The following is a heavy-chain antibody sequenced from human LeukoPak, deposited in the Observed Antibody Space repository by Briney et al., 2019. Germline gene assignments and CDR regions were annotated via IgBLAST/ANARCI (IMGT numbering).Heavy chain of an antibody. V-gene: IGHV1-18*01. D-gene: IGHD2-21*01. J-gene: IGHJ4*02. Sequence: ASVKVSCKASGYTFTSSGISWVRQAPGQGLEWMGWISAYSGNTNYAQKLQDRVTLNTDTSTSTAYMELRRRTSDDTAVYYCARGDRLLWGQGTLVTVSS. CDR3: ARGDRLL. CDR1: GYTFTSSG. CDR2: ISAYSGNT.